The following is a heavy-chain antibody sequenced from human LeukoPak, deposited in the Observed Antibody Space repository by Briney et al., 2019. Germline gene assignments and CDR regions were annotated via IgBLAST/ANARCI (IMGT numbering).Heavy chain of an antibody. Sequence: ASVKVFCKVSGYSLTELSMHWVRQAPGKGLEWMGGFDPDDGETPLFAQKFQGRVSMTEDTSTDTAYMELRSLTSEDTAVYYCLTGTIYCSSCAHDYWGQGTLVTVSS. CDR1: GYSLTELS. V-gene: IGHV1-24*01. CDR3: LTGTIYCSSCAHDY. CDR2: FDPDDGET. D-gene: IGHD2-2*01. J-gene: IGHJ4*02.